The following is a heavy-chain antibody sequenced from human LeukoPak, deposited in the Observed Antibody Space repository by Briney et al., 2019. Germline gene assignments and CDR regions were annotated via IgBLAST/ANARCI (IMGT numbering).Heavy chain of an antibody. J-gene: IGHJ4*02. D-gene: IGHD3-10*01. CDR1: GFTVSSNY. CDR3: ASLLWFGELEQDY. CDR2: IYSGGST. Sequence: GGSLRLSCAASGFTVSSNYMSWVRQAPGKGLEWVSVIYSGGSTYYADSVRGRFTISRDNSKNTLYLQMNSLRAEDTAVYYCASLLWFGELEQDYWGQGTLVTVSS. V-gene: IGHV3-53*01.